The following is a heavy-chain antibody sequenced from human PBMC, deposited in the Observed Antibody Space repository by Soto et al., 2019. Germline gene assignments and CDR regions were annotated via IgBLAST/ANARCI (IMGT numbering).Heavy chain of an antibody. CDR2: INSDGSST. CDR1: GFTFSSYW. Sequence: PGGSLRLSCAASGFTFSSYWMHWVRQAPGKGLVWVSRINSDGSSTSYADSVKGRFTISRDNAKNTLYLQMNSLRAEDTAVYYCARRGEWLRRDYYYYGMDVWGQGTTVTVSS. CDR3: ARRGEWLRRDYYYYGMDV. J-gene: IGHJ6*02. V-gene: IGHV3-74*01. D-gene: IGHD5-12*01.